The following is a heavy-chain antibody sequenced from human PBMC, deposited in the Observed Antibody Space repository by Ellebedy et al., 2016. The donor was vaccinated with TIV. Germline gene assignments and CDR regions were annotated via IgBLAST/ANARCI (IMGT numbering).Heavy chain of an antibody. CDR2: INPRDSDS. CDR1: GYTFSNYW. V-gene: IGHV5-51*01. CDR3: ARRVWRVVGSDVFYYYGLDV. Sequence: GESLKISXKGSGYTFSNYWIGWVRQMPGKGLEWMGIINPRDSDSRYSPSFQGQVTISADKSINTAYLQWSSLKASDTAMYYCARRVWRVVGSDVFYYYGLDVWGRGTTVNVSS. J-gene: IGHJ6*02. D-gene: IGHD1-26*01.